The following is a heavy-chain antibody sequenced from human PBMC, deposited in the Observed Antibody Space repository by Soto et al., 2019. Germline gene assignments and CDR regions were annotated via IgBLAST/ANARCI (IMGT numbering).Heavy chain of an antibody. CDR2: TSSSGGHT. Sequence: EVQLLESGGGLVQPGGSLRLSCAASGFTFSDYAMSWVRQAPGKGLDCVSATSSSGGHTFYADSVKGRFTISRDNSKSTLYLQVNSLRAEDTAVYYCSKLLRPGLQLFDFWGQGTLVTVSS. CDR1: GFTFSDYA. CDR3: SKLLRPGLQLFDF. J-gene: IGHJ4*02. V-gene: IGHV3-23*01. D-gene: IGHD1-1*01.